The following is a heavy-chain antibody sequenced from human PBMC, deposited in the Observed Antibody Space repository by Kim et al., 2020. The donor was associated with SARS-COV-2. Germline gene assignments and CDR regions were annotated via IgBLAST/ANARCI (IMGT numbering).Heavy chain of an antibody. J-gene: IGHJ5*02. CDR2: ISAGVGTT. D-gene: IGHD6-6*01. CDR3: ARTSSTFKFPT. Sequence: GGSLRLSCVASGFTISGSAMSWVRQAPGKGLEWVSFISAGVGTTYYADSVKGRFTISRDNSKNTLFLQMSSLRADDTAIYYCARTSSTFKFPTWGQGTLVTVSS. V-gene: IGHV3-23*01. CDR1: GFTISGSA.